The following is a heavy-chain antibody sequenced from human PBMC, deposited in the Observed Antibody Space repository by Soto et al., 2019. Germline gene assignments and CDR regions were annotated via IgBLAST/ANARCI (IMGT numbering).Heavy chain of an antibody. CDR2: ISGGGDAA. CDR3: ARKILGSTTRPDYWYFDL. J-gene: IGHJ2*01. V-gene: IGHV3-23*01. CDR1: GFTFINYA. D-gene: IGHD7-27*01. Sequence: EVQLLESGGGLVQPGGSLRLSCAGSGFTFINYAMNWVRQAPGKGLEWVSSISGGGDAAFFGDSVRGRFTIPRDNSKNTVTLQMNSLGVGDTAVYYCARKILGSTTRPDYWYFDLWGRGTLVTVSS.